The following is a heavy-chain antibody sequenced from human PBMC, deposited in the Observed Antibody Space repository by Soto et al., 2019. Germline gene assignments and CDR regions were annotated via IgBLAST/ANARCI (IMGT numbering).Heavy chain of an antibody. J-gene: IGHJ6*02. CDR3: ARDMSSSWGPQDHYYSYYGMDV. CDR2: IWYDGSNK. V-gene: IGHV3-33*01. D-gene: IGHD6-13*01. CDR1: GFTFSSYG. Sequence: QVQLVESGGGVVQPGRSLRLSCAASGFTFSSYGMHWVRQAPGKGLEWVAVIWYDGSNKYYADSVKGRFTISRDNSKNTLYLKMNSLRAEDTAVYYCARDMSSSWGPQDHYYSYYGMDVWGQGTTVTVSS.